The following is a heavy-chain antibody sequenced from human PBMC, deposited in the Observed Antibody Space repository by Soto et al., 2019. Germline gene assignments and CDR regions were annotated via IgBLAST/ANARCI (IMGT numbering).Heavy chain of an antibody. Sequence: SVKVSCKASGGTFSSYTISWVRQAPGQGLEWMGRIIPILGIANYAQKFQGRVTITADKSTSTAYMELSSLRSEDTAVYYCAKALNNGDYVSSTIDYWGQGTLVTVSS. CDR2: IIPILGIA. J-gene: IGHJ4*02. CDR1: GGTFSSYT. V-gene: IGHV1-69*02. CDR3: AKALNNGDYVSSTIDY. D-gene: IGHD4-17*01.